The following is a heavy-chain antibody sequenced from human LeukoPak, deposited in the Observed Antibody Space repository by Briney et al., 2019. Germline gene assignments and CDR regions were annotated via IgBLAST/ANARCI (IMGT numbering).Heavy chain of an antibody. J-gene: IGHJ6*02. CDR1: GGSISSGGYY. V-gene: IGHV4-31*03. CDR2: IYYSGST. CDR3: AREPARREYYGMDV. Sequence: SQTLSLTCTVSGGSISSGGYYWSWIRQHPGKGLEWIGYIYYSGSTYYNPSLKSRVTISVDTSKNQFSLKLSSVTAADTAVYYCAREPARREYYGMDVWGQGTMVTVSS.